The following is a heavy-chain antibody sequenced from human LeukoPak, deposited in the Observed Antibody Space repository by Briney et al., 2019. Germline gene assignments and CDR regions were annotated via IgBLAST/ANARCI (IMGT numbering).Heavy chain of an antibody. CDR3: ARGGYHNWFDP. Sequence: SETLSLTCTVSGGSISSGGYYWSWIRQHPGKGLEWIGYIYYSGSTYYNPSLKSRVTISVDTSKNQFSLKLSSVTAADTAVYYCARGGYHNWFDPWGQGTLVTVSS. CDR2: IYYSGST. D-gene: IGHD1-1*01. V-gene: IGHV4-31*03. J-gene: IGHJ5*02. CDR1: GGSISSGGYY.